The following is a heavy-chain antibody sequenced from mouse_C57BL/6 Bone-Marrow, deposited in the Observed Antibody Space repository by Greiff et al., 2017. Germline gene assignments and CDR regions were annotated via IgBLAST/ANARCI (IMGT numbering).Heavy chain of an antibody. V-gene: IGHV1-69*01. CDR2: IDPSDSYT. CDR1: GYTFTSYW. Sequence: QVQLQQPGAELVMPGASVKLSCKASGYTFTSYWMHWVKQRPGQGLEWIGEIDPSDSYTNYNQKFKGKSTLTVDKSSSTAYMQLSSLTSEDSAAYYCAIIYYGNYAAWFAYWGQGTLVTVSA. D-gene: IGHD2-1*01. J-gene: IGHJ3*01. CDR3: AIIYYGNYAAWFAY.